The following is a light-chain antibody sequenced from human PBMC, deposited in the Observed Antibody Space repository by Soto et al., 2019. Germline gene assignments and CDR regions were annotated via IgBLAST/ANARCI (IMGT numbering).Light chain of an antibody. CDR1: SSDVGSYNY. J-gene: IGLJ1*01. Sequence: QSAVTQPASVSGSPGQSITISCTGTSSDVGSYNYVSWYQQHPGKAPKLMIYEVSDRPSGISSRFSGSKSGNTASLTISGLQTEDEADYYCSSYTSSSTLFGTGTKLTVL. CDR2: EVS. V-gene: IGLV2-14*01. CDR3: SSYTSSSTL.